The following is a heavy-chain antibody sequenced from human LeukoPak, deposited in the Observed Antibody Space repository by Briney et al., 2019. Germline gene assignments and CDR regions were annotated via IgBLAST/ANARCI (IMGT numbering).Heavy chain of an antibody. CDR1: GFTFSDYA. J-gene: IGHJ4*02. CDR2: ISYDGRNT. D-gene: IGHD5-12*01. V-gene: IGHV3-30*04. Sequence: GGSLRLPCAASGFTFSDYAMHWVRQAPGKGLEWVAVISYDGRNTYYADSVKGRFTISRDNSKNTMYLQMGFLGPEDTAVYYCARGGEGYSGYYRRFDFWGQGTLVTVSS. CDR3: ARGGEGYSGYYRRFDF.